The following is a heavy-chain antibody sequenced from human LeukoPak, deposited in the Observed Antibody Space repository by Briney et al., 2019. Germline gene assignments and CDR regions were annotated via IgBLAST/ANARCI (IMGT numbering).Heavy chain of an antibody. CDR2: IYYSGST. D-gene: IGHD3-10*01. Sequence: SETLSLTCTVSGGSISSSSYYWGWIRQPPGKGLEWIGSIYYSGSTNYNPSLNSRVTISVDASKNQFSLKLSSVTAADTAVYYCARDAYNYGSWYFDYWGQGILVTVSS. CDR1: GGSISSSSYY. J-gene: IGHJ4*02. CDR3: ARDAYNYGSWYFDY. V-gene: IGHV4-39*07.